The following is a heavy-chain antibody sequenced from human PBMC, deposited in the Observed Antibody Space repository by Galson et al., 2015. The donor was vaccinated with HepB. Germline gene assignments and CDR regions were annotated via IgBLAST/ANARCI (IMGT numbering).Heavy chain of an antibody. Sequence: SENLSLTCTVSGGSISSSSYYWGWIRQPPGKGLEWIGSIYYSGSTYYNPSLKSRVTISVDTSKNQFSLKLSSVTAADTAVYYCARPVAAAPKWWFNPWGQGTLVTVSS. CDR1: GGSISSSSYY. D-gene: IGHD6-13*01. CDR2: IYYSGST. J-gene: IGHJ5*02. CDR3: ARPVAAAPKWWFNP. V-gene: IGHV4-39*01.